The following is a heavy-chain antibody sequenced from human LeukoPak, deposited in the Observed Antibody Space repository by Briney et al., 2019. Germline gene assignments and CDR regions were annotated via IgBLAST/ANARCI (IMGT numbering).Heavy chain of an antibody. Sequence: GGSLRLSCAASGFTFSNYWMTWFRQTPGKGLEWVGNIKPDGSEKYYVDSVKGRFTISRDNAKNSLYLQLNSLRAEDTAVYYCARGSAWGGDRWGQGTLVTVSS. CDR2: IKPDGSEK. CDR1: GFTFSNYW. J-gene: IGHJ4*02. CDR3: ARGSAWGGDR. V-gene: IGHV3-7*01. D-gene: IGHD3-16*01.